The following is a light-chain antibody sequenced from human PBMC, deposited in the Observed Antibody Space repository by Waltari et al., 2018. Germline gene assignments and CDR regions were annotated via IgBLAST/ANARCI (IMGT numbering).Light chain of an antibody. CDR2: DVS. CDR3: SSYTSSSTLGV. J-gene: IGLJ3*02. CDR1: SSDVGGYNY. Sequence: QSALTQPASVSGSPGQAITIPSTGTSSDVGGYNYVSWYQQHPGKAPKLMIYDVSNRPSGVSNRFSGSKSGNTASLTISGLQAEDEADYYCSSYTSSSTLGVFGGGTKLTVL. V-gene: IGLV2-14*01.